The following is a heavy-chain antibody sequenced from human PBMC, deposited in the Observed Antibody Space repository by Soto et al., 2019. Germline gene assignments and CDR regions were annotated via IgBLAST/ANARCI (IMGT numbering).Heavy chain of an antibody. D-gene: IGHD2-2*01. Sequence: EVQLVESGGGLVQPGGSLRLSCAASGSTVSSNYMSWVRQAPGKGLEWVSVIYSGGSTYYADSVKGRFTISRDNSKNTLYLQMNSLRAEDTAVYYCARGYCSSTSCYAGGFYYYMDVWGKGTTVTVSS. J-gene: IGHJ6*03. CDR3: ARGYCSSTSCYAGGFYYYMDV. CDR2: IYSGGST. CDR1: GSTVSSNY. V-gene: IGHV3-66*01.